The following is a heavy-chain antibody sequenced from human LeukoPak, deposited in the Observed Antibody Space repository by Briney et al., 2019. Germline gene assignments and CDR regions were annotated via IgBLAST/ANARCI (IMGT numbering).Heavy chain of an antibody. CDR1: GDPINNYY. D-gene: IGHD5-18*01. CDR2: IYFNGSIYHSGST. Sequence: SETLSLTCIVSGDPINNYYWSWIRQPPAKGLEWMGYIYFNGSIYHSGSTAYNPSLKSRVTISLGSSKKHFSLHLTSVTAADTAIYYCARDSAVDNFFDYWGLGTLVTVSS. J-gene: IGHJ4*02. V-gene: IGHV4-59*13. CDR3: ARDSAVDNFFDY.